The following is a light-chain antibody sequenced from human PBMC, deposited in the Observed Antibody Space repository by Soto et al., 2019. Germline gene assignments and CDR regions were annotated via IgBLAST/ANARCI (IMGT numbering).Light chain of an antibody. V-gene: IGKV3-20*01. CDR1: QSVSSSY. CDR3: PQYGSSPCT. CDR2: GAS. Sequence: EIVLTQSPGTLSLSPGERATLSCRASQSVSSSYLAWYQQKPGQAPRLLIYGASSRATGIPDRFSGSGSGTGFTLTISRLEPEDFAVYYCPQYGSSPCTFCPGTKVDIK. J-gene: IGKJ3*01.